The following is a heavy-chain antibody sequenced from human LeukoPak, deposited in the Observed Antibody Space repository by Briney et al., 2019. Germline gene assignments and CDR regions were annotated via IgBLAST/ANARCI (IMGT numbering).Heavy chain of an antibody. V-gene: IGHV3-9*01. CDR3: AKELTTVTTYYGMDV. D-gene: IGHD4-17*01. J-gene: IGHJ6*02. CDR2: ISWNSGSI. Sequence: GRSLRLSCAASGFTFDDYAMHWVRQAPGKGLEWVSGISWNSGSIGYADSVKGRFIISRDNAKNSLYLQMNSLRAEDTALYYCAKELTTVTTYYGMDVWGQGTTVTVSS. CDR1: GFTFDDYA.